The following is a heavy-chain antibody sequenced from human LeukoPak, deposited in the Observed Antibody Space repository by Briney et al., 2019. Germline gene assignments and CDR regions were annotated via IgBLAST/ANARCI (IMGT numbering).Heavy chain of an antibody. Sequence: SQTLSLTCAVSGGSISSGGYSWSWIRQPPGKGLEWIGYIYHSGSTYYNPSLKSRVIISVDRSKNQFSLKLSSVTAADTAVYYCARVRSTSYGMDVWGHGTTVTVSS. V-gene: IGHV4-30-2*01. CDR3: ARVRSTSYGMDV. CDR2: IYHSGST. D-gene: IGHD6-13*01. CDR1: GGSISSGGYS. J-gene: IGHJ6*02.